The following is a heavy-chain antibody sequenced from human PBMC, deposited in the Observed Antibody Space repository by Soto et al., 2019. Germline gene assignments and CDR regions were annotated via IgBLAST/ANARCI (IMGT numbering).Heavy chain of an antibody. V-gene: IGHV4-39*01. CDR2: VYYSGST. CDR1: GGSVSSSIYY. J-gene: IGHJ4*02. CDR3: ARHKDYHASSGYFDY. D-gene: IGHD3-22*01. Sequence: SETLSLTCTVSGGSVSSSIYYWGWIRQPPGKGLEWIGSVYYSGSTYYNPSLKSRVTISVDTSKNQFSLDLSSVTAADTAVYYCARHKDYHASSGYFDYWGQGDLVTVSS.